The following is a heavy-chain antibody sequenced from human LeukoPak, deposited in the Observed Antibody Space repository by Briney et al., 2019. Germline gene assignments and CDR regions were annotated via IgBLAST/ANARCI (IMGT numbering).Heavy chain of an antibody. CDR3: ARGLGYCTNGVCYGDY. D-gene: IGHD2-8*01. CDR2: INHSGST. CDR1: GGSISSSSYY. V-gene: IGHV4-39*07. Sequence: SETLSLTCTVSGGSISSSSYYWGWIRQPPGKGLEWIGEINHSGSTNYNPSLKSRVTISVDTSKNQFSLKLSSVTAADTAVYYCARGLGYCTNGVCYGDYWGQGTLVTVSS. J-gene: IGHJ4*02.